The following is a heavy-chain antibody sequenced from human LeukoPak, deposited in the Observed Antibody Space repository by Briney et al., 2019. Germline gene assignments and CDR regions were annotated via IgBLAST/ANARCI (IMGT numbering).Heavy chain of an antibody. D-gene: IGHD3-22*01. J-gene: IGHJ5*02. CDR1: GYTFTGYY. Sequence: ASVKVSCKASGYTFTGYYMHWVRQAPGQGLEWMGWINPNSGGTNYAQKFQGRVTMTRDTSISTAYMELSRLRSDDTAVYHCARGNYYDTSGYGNYNWFDPWGQGTLVTVSS. V-gene: IGHV1-2*02. CDR3: ARGNYYDTSGYGNYNWFDP. CDR2: INPNSGGT.